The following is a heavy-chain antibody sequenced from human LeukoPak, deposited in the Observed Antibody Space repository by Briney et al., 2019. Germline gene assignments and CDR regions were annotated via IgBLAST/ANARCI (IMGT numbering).Heavy chain of an antibody. J-gene: IGHJ4*02. CDR3: TKVSTKRSLIVVVPAGRHFDY. D-gene: IGHD2-2*01. V-gene: IGHV3-23*01. CDR1: GFTISSYA. Sequence: AGSLTLSCAASGFTISSYAMSWVRQAPGKGLEWVSAICGSGGSTYYAASVKGRITISRDNPKNTLYLQMNSLRAEHTAVYYYTKVSTKRSLIVVVPAGRHFDYWGQGTLVTVSS. CDR2: ICGSGGST.